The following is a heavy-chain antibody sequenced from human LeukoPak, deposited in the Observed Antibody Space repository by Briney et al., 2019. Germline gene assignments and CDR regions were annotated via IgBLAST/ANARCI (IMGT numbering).Heavy chain of an antibody. J-gene: IGHJ4*02. V-gene: IGHV3-48*01. D-gene: IGHD3-22*01. CDR2: ISSSSSTI. CDR3: ARDSDYYDSSGYLSYFDY. Sequence: PGGSLRLSCAASGFTFSSYAMSWVRQAPGKGLEWVSYISSSSSTIYYADSVKGRFTISRDNAKNSLYLQMNSLRAEDTAVYYCARDSDYYDSSGYLSYFDYWGQGTLVTVSS. CDR1: GFTFSSYA.